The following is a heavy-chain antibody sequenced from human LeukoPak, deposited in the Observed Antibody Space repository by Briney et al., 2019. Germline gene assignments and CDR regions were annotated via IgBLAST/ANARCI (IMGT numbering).Heavy chain of an antibody. Sequence: GASVKVSCKASGYTFTGYYMHWVRQAPGQGLEWMGWINPNSGGTNYAQKFQGRVTMTRDTSVSTAYMELSRLRSDDTAVYYCAREPTSVTVTPANWFDPWGQGTLVTVSS. V-gene: IGHV1-2*02. J-gene: IGHJ5*02. CDR1: GYTFTGYY. CDR3: AREPTSVTVTPANWFDP. CDR2: INPNSGGT. D-gene: IGHD4-17*01.